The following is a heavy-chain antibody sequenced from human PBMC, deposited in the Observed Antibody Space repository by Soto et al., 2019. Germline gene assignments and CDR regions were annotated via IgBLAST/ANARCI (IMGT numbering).Heavy chain of an antibody. Sequence: EVQLLESGGGLVQPGGSLRLSCAASGFTFSSYAMSWVRQTPGKGLEWVSGISGGGGNTYYADSVTGRFTISRDNSRKPLYLQMNSLRDADTAIYYCAKDRGAGGRFSGIAVAGIPSWGQGTLVTVSS. D-gene: IGHD6-19*01. CDR3: AKDRGAGGRFSGIAVAGIPS. CDR2: ISGGGGNT. CDR1: GFTFSSYA. J-gene: IGHJ5*02. V-gene: IGHV3-23*01.